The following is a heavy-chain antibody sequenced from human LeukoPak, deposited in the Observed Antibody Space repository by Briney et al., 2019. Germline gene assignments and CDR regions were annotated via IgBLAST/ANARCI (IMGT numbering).Heavy chain of an antibody. CDR3: ARWNHGLRAFDI. J-gene: IGHJ3*02. Sequence: SETLSLTCSVSDDSIRIYYWNWIRQPPGEGLEWIGYSYHSGSTNYNPSLKSRVTLSVDTSMSWLSLRLRSVTAADTAVYYCARWNHGLRAFDIWGQGTMVTVSS. CDR1: DDSIRIYY. D-gene: IGHD1-14*01. V-gene: IGHV4-59*08. CDR2: SYHSGST.